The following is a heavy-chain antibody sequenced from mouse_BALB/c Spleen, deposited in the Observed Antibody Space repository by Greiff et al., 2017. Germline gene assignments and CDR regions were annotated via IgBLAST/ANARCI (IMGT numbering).Heavy chain of an antibody. CDR1: GYTFTSYW. CDR3: TRGGVDY. CDR2: IYPSDSYT. J-gene: IGHJ2*01. Sequence: QVQLQQSGAELVRPGASVKLSCKASGYTFTSYWINWVKQRPGQGLEWIGNIYPSDSYTNYNQKFKDKATLTVDKSSSTAYMQLSSPTSEDSAVYYCTRGGVDYWGQGTTLTVSS. V-gene: IGHV1-69*02.